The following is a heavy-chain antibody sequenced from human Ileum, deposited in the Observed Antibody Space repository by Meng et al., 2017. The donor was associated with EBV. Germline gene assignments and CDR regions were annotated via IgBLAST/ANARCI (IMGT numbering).Heavy chain of an antibody. CDR2: INESGST. V-gene: IGHV4-34*01. CDR3: RNAFCSAAAGCSDY. D-gene: IGHD3-3*01. CDR1: GGSFRGYY. Sequence: QVQQQRWGAGLLKPSVTLSCTCADDGGSFRGYYWSWIRQSPGKRLEWIGEINESGSTNYNPSLKSRVTILMDTSKNQFSLKLTSVTAADAAVYYCRNAFCSAAAGCSDYWGQGTLVTVSS. J-gene: IGHJ4*02.